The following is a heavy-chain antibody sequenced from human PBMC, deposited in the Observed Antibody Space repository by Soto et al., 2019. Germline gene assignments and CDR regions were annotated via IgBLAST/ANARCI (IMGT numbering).Heavy chain of an antibody. J-gene: IGHJ4*02. Sequence: SETLARTCAGYGGSFSGYYWSWIRQPPGKGLEWIGEINHSGSTNYNPSLKSRVTISVDTSKNQFSLKLSSVTAADTAVYYCARGGNMYSSSPVDYWGQGTLVTVSS. D-gene: IGHD6-13*01. CDR3: ARGGNMYSSSPVDY. CDR1: GGSFSGYY. CDR2: INHSGST. V-gene: IGHV4-34*01.